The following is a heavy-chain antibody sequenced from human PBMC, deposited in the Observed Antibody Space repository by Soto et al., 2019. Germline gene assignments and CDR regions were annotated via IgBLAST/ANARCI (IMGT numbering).Heavy chain of an antibody. CDR3: AVASGRFDY. V-gene: IGHV3-30*03. CDR2: ISYDGSNK. J-gene: IGHJ4*02. Sequence: HWVRQAPGKGLEWVAVISYDGSNKYYADSVKGRFTISRDNSKNTLYLQMNSLRAEDTAVYYCAVASGRFDYWGQGTLVTVSS. D-gene: IGHD6-19*01.